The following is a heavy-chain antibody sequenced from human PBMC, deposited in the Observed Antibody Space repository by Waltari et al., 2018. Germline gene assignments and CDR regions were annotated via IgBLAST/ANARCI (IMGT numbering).Heavy chain of an antibody. V-gene: IGHV1-69*08. CDR1: GGTFSSYA. Sequence: QVQLVQSGAEVKKPGSSVKVSCKASGGTFSSYAISWVRQAPGQGLEWMGRIIPIFGTANYAQKFQGRVTITADKSTSTAYMELSSLRSEDTAVYYCARELRFLEKYYYYYGMDVWGQGTTVTVSS. CDR2: IIPIFGTA. J-gene: IGHJ6*02. CDR3: ARELRFLEKYYYYYGMDV. D-gene: IGHD3-3*01.